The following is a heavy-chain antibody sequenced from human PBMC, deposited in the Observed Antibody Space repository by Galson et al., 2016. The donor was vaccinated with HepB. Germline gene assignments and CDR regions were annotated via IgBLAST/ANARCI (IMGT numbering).Heavy chain of an antibody. V-gene: IGHV2-5*02. Sequence: PALAKPTQTLTLTCTFSGFSLNTHGVGVGWVRQPPGKALEWLALIYWDDYKFYNSSLKSRLSITKDTSAKQVVLRMTNMDPVDTATYFCAHRRLRFPFDYWGQGTLVTVSS. CDR2: IYWDDYK. J-gene: IGHJ4*02. CDR3: AHRRLRFPFDY. D-gene: IGHD5-12*01. CDR1: GFSLNTHGVG.